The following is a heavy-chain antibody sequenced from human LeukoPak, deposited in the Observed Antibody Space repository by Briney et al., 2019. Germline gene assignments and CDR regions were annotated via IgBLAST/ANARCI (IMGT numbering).Heavy chain of an antibody. Sequence: GGSLRLSCAASGFTFSNAWMSWVRQAPGKGLEWVGRIKSKTDGGTTDYAAPVKGRFTISRDDSKNTLYLQMNSLKTEDTAAYYCTTALYGDYAVDYWGQGTLVTVSS. CDR2: IKSKTDGGTT. V-gene: IGHV3-15*01. CDR1: GFTFSNAW. D-gene: IGHD4-17*01. CDR3: TTALYGDYAVDY. J-gene: IGHJ4*02.